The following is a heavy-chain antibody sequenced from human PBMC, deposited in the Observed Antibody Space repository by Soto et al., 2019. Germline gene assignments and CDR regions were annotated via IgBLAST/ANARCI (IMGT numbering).Heavy chain of an antibody. CDR3: AKDWEFDWPNYYFDY. Sequence: GSLRLSCAASGFTFSSYAMSWVRQAPGKGLEWVSAISGDGSSTYFADSGKGRFTISRDNSKNTLYLQMNSLRAEDTAVYYCAKDWEFDWPNYYFDYWGQGTLVTVSS. CDR1: GFTFSSYA. D-gene: IGHD3-9*01. CDR2: ISGDGSST. V-gene: IGHV3-23*01. J-gene: IGHJ4*02.